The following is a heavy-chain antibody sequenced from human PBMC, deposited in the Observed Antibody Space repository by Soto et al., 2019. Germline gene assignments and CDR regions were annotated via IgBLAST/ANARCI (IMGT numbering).Heavy chain of an antibody. J-gene: IGHJ6*02. CDR2: IIPIFGTA. CDR1: GGTFSSYA. CDR3: AREYIVVVPAALNNYYYYGMDV. Sequence: SVKVSCKASGGTFSSYAISWVRQAPGQGLEWMGGIIPIFGTANYAQKFQGRVTITADESTSTAYMELSSLRSEDTAVYYCAREYIVVVPAALNNYYYYGMDVWGQGTTVTVSS. V-gene: IGHV1-69*13. D-gene: IGHD2-2*01.